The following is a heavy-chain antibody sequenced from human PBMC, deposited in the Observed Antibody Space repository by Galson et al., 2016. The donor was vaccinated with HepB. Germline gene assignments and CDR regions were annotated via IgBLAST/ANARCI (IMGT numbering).Heavy chain of an antibody. J-gene: IGHJ4*02. CDR2: ISAYSANK. D-gene: IGHD6-19*01. CDR1: GYSFTSYG. CDR3: ARDYSSGWYGY. Sequence: CKASGYSFTSYGISWVRQAPGQGLEWMGWISAYSANKNYAQKVRGRITMTTDSSTSTAYMELRNLTSDDTAVYFCARDYSSGWYGYWGQGTLVTVSS. V-gene: IGHV1-18*01.